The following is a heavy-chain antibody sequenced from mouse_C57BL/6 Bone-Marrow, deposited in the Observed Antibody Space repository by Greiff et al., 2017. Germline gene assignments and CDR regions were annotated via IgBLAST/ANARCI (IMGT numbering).Heavy chain of an antibody. CDR1: GYTFTDYY. CDR2: INPNNGGT. Sequence: VQLQQSGPELVKPGASVKISCKASGYTFTDYYMNWVKQSHGKSLEWIGDINPNNGGTSYNQKFKGKATLTVDKSSSTAYMELRSLTSEDSAVYYCARDLPLFDYWGQGTTLTVSS. D-gene: IGHD5-1*01. J-gene: IGHJ2*01. CDR3: ARDLPLFDY. V-gene: IGHV1-26*01.